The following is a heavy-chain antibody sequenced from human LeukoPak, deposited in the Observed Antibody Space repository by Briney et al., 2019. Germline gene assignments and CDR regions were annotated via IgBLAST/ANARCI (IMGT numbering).Heavy chain of an antibody. Sequence: SQTLSLTCTVSGGSISSGGYYWSWIRQHPGKGLEWIGYIYYSGSTYYNPSLKSRVTISVDTSKNQFSLKLSSVTAADTAVYYCARQGHEASGSYFVWFDPWGQGTLVTVSS. CDR2: IYYSGST. D-gene: IGHD1-26*01. CDR3: ARQGHEASGSYFVWFDP. V-gene: IGHV4-31*03. CDR1: GGSISSGGYY. J-gene: IGHJ5*02.